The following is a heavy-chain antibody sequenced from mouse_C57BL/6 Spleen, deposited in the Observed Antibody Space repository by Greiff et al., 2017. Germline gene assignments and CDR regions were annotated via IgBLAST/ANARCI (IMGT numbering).Heavy chain of an antibody. J-gene: IGHJ4*01. V-gene: IGHV5-17*01. Sequence: DVKLVESGGGLVKPGGSLKLSCAASGFTFSDYGMHWVRQAPEKGLEWVAYISSGSSTIYYADTVKGRFTISRDNAKNTLFLQMTSLRSEDTAMYYCARGDYDGYYYAMDYWGQGTSVTVSS. CDR3: ARGDYDGYYYAMDY. CDR1: GFTFSDYG. D-gene: IGHD2-4*01. CDR2: ISSGSSTI.